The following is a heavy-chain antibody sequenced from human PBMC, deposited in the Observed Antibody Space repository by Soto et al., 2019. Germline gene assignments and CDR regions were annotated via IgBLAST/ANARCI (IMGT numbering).Heavy chain of an antibody. V-gene: IGHV3-23*01. CDR3: VKNSGWFNT. CDR1: GFPFGTTD. Sequence: GGSLRLSXAASGFPFGTTDMSWVRQAPGGGLEWVSTIDGSGGITFYADSVKGRFTISRDNSRNTVYLQMNSLRGDDTALYYCVKNSGWFNTWGQGALVTVSS. D-gene: IGHD3-10*01. J-gene: IGHJ5*02. CDR2: IDGSGGIT.